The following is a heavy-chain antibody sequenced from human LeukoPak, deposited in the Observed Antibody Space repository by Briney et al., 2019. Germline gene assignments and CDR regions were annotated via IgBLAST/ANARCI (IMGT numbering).Heavy chain of an antibody. CDR2: IRYDGSND. CDR3: AKDRLTVIRGAIR. Sequence: GGSLRLSCAASGFTFKTYSMNWVRQAPGKGLEWVAFIRYDGSNDYYADSVKGRFTISRDSSKNTLYLQMNSLRAEDTAVYYCAKDRLTVIRGAIRWGQGTLVIVSS. CDR1: GFTFKTYS. D-gene: IGHD3-10*01. V-gene: IGHV3-30*02. J-gene: IGHJ4*02.